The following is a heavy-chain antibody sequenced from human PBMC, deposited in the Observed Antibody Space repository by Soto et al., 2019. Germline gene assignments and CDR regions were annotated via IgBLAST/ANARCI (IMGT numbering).Heavy chain of an antibody. Sequence: PSETLSLTCAVSGGSISSGYWWSWVRQPPGRGLEWIGEIYHSGSTNYNPSLKSRVTISVDKSKNQITLKLSSVTAADTAVYYCARGRVPFGYWGQGTLVTVSS. D-gene: IGHD1-1*01. CDR2: IYHSGST. CDR1: GGSISSGYW. CDR3: ARGRVPFGY. V-gene: IGHV4-4*02. J-gene: IGHJ4*02.